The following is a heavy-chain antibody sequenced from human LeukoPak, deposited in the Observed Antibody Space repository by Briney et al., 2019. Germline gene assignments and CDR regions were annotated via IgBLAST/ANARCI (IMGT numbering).Heavy chain of an antibody. V-gene: IGHV4-39*01. CDR2: IYYSGRT. Sequence: SETLSLTCTVSGGSVSDSNYYWGWIRQPPGKRPEWSGRIYYSGRTSYTPSLQSRVTISVATSKNQFSLQLTSVTAADTAVYYCARWDYGGNSDYWGQGTLVTVSS. J-gene: IGHJ4*02. CDR3: ARWDYGGNSDY. D-gene: IGHD4-23*01. CDR1: GGSVSDSNYY.